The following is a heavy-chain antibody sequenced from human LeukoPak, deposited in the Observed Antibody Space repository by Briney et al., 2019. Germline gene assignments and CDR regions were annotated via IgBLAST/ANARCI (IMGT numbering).Heavy chain of an antibody. CDR2: IYHSGST. D-gene: IGHD6-6*01. J-gene: IGHJ4*02. CDR1: GGSISSGGYY. CDR3: ARGKISEQLAPNY. V-gene: IGHV4-30-2*01. Sequence: SETLSLTCTVSGGSISSGGYYWSWIRQPPGKGLEWIGYIYHSGSTYYNPSLKSRVTISVDRSKNQFSLKLSSVTAADTAVYYCARGKISEQLAPNYWGQGTLVTVSS.